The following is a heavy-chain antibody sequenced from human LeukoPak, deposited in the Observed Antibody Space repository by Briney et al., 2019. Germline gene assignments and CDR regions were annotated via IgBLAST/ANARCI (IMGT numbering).Heavy chain of an antibody. CDR3: ARDNGTTIDY. V-gene: IGHV4-59*01. J-gene: IGHJ4*02. Sequence: SETLPLTCTVSGGSISSYYWSWIRQPPGKGLEWIGYIYYSGSTNYNPSLKSRVTISVDTSKNQFSLKLSSVTAADTAVYYCARDNGTTIDYWGQGTLVTVSS. CDR2: IYYSGST. D-gene: IGHD1-1*01. CDR1: GGSISSYY.